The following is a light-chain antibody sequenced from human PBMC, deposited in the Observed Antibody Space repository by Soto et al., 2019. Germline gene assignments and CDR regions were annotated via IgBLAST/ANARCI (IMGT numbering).Light chain of an antibody. CDR3: QQYNSYSLLT. J-gene: IGKJ4*01. CDR2: KAS. CDR1: QSISSW. V-gene: IGKV1-5*03. Sequence: DIQMTQSPSTLSASVGDRVTITCRASQSISSWLAWYQQKPGKAPKLLICKASSLESGVPSRFRSSGSGTEFTLAICSLQPDDFATYYCQQYNSYSLLTFGGGTKVEIK.